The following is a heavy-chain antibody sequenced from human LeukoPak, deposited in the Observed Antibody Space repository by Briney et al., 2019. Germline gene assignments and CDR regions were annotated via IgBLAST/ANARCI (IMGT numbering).Heavy chain of an antibody. D-gene: IGHD5-18*01. V-gene: IGHV1-69*04. CDR1: GGTFSSYA. CDR2: IIPIFGIA. J-gene: IGHJ6*02. CDR3: AREITAMNYYYYDMDV. Sequence: ASVKVSCKASGGTFSSYAISWVRQAPGQGLEWMGRIIPIFGIANYAQKFQGRVTITADKSTSTAYMELSSLRSEDTAVYYCAREITAMNYYYYDMDVWGQGTTVTVSS.